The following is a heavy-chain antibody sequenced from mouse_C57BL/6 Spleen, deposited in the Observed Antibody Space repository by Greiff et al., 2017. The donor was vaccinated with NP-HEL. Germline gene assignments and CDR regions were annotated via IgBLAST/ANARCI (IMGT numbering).Heavy chain of an antibody. CDR3: ARDGYYGRAFAY. V-gene: IGHV5-17*01. J-gene: IGHJ3*01. D-gene: IGHD2-3*01. CDR2: ISSGSSTI. CDR1: GFTFSDYG. Sequence: EVQLVESGGGLVKPGGSLKLSCAASGFTFSDYGMHWVRQAPEKGLEWVAYISSGSSTIYYADPVKGRFTISRANAKNTLFLQMTSLRSEDAAMYYCARDGYYGRAFAYWGQGTLVTVSA.